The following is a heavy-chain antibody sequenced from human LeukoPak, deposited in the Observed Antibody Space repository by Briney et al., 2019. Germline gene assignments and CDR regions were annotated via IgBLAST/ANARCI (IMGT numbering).Heavy chain of an antibody. J-gene: IGHJ4*02. CDR3: AKVDCSGGSCYTGGVLKSTFDY. CDR2: ISCSGGTT. V-gene: IGHV3-23*01. Sequence: GGSLRLSCAASVFTFSSHAMIWVRQAPGKGLVWVSVISCSGGTTYYADSVKGRFTISRDNSRNTMYLQMNSLRAEDTDVYYWAKVDCSGGSCYTGGVLKSTFDYWGQGTLVTVSS. D-gene: IGHD2-15*01. CDR1: VFTFSSHA.